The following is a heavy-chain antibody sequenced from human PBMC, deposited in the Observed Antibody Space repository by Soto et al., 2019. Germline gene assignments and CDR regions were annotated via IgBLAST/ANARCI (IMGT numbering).Heavy chain of an antibody. CDR3: ASGKDMIVAFDI. J-gene: IGHJ3*02. Sequence: SETLSLTCTVSGGSISSSGYYWSWIRQHPGKGLEWIGYIYYSGSTYYNPSLKSRVTISVDTSKNQFSLKLSSVTAADTAVYYCASGKDMIVAFDIWGQGKLVTVSS. D-gene: IGHD3-22*01. V-gene: IGHV4-31*03. CDR1: GGSISSSGYY. CDR2: IYYSGST.